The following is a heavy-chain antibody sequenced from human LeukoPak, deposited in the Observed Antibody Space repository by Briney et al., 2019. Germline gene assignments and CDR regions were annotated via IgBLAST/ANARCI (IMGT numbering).Heavy chain of an antibody. CDR3: ARGGEVYFDY. V-gene: IGHV4-61*02. CDR1: GGSISSGSYY. D-gene: IGHD3-10*01. CDR2: IYTSGST. Sequence: SQTLSLTCTVSGGSISSGSYYWSWIRQPVGKGLEWIGRIYTSGSTNYNPSLKGRVTISVDTSKNQFSLKLSPVTAADTAVYYCARGGEVYFDYWGQGTLVTVSS. J-gene: IGHJ4*02.